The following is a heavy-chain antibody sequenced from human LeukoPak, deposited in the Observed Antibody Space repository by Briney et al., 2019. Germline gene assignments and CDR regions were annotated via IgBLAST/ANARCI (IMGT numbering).Heavy chain of an antibody. Sequence: ASVKVSCKASGYTFTNYGISWVRQAPGQGLEWMGWVSAYNGNTNYAQKLQGRVTMTTDTSTATAYLELRNLESDDTAVYYCARDCSGGTCSSFWLDPWGQGTLVTVSS. CDR2: VSAYNGNT. CDR3: ARDCSGGTCSSFWLDP. V-gene: IGHV1-18*01. CDR1: GYTFTNYG. D-gene: IGHD2-15*01. J-gene: IGHJ5*02.